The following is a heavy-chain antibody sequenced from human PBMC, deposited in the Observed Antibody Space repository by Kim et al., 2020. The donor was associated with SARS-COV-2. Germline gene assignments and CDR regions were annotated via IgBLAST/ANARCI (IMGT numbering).Heavy chain of an antibody. D-gene: IGHD1-26*01. Sequence: YAQKFQGRVTMTRDTSISTAYMELSRLRSDDTAVYYCARVFRGATTIIDYWGQGTLVTVSS. CDR3: ARVFRGATTIIDY. J-gene: IGHJ4*02. V-gene: IGHV1-2*02.